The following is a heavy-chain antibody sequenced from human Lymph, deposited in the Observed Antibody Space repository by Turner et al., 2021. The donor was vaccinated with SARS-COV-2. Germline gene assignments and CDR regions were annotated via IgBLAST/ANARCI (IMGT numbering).Heavy chain of an antibody. Sequence: EVHLLESGGGLVQPGGSLSFSCQASGFTFSSYAMSWVRQAPGKGLEWVSGISGSGGTTHYADSVKGRFTISRDNSKNTLYLQMNSLRAEDTAVYYCAKDRFTLSSGWEDYWGQGTLVTVSS. CDR2: ISGSGGTT. CDR3: AKDRFTLSSGWEDY. V-gene: IGHV3-23*01. J-gene: IGHJ4*02. D-gene: IGHD6-19*01. CDR1: GFTFSSYA.